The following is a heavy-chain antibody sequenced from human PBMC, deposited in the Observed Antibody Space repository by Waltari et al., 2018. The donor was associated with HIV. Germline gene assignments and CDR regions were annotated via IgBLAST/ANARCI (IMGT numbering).Heavy chain of an antibody. CDR1: GGSISSPNW. CDR3: VKEGGAVAGRFDY. D-gene: IGHD6-19*01. V-gene: IGHV4-4*02. J-gene: IGHJ4*02. CDR2: IFHSGST. Sequence: QVQLQESGPGLVKPSGTLSLTCDVSGGSISSPNWWGWVRQSPERGLEWIGEIFHSGSTNYNPALKSRVIISVDKSRNQFTLKLSSVTAADTAVYYCVKEGGAVAGRFDYWGQGTLVTVSS.